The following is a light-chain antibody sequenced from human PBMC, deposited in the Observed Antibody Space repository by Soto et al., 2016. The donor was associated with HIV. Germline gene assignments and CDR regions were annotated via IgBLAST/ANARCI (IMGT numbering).Light chain of an antibody. Sequence: DIQLTQSPSTLSAAVGDRVTITCRASQSVNDWLAWYQQKPGTPPSLLIYKVSTLESGVPSRFSGVGFGTDFTLTISTLQPEDSAIYYCQQYNTPPWTFGQGTEVEI. J-gene: IGKJ1*01. CDR3: QQYNTPPWT. CDR1: QSVNDW. V-gene: IGKV1-5*03. CDR2: KVS.